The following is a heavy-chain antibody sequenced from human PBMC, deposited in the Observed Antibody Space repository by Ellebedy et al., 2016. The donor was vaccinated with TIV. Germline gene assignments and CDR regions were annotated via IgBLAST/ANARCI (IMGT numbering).Heavy chain of an antibody. V-gene: IGHV3-23*01. CDR3: AKGEYSYGYSELDY. CDR1: GFTFSGYA. D-gene: IGHD5-18*01. J-gene: IGHJ4*02. CDR2: ISNTGSRT. Sequence: GESLKISCVASGFTFSGYAMSWVRQAPGKGLEWVSTISNTGSRTYYADSVEGRFIISRDNSKKTLYLQMNSLRAEDTAVYYCAKGEYSYGYSELDYWGQGTLVTVSS.